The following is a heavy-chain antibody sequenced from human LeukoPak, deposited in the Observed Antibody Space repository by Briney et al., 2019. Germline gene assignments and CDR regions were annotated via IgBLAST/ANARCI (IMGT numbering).Heavy chain of an antibody. V-gene: IGHV3-74*01. CDR1: GFTFSNYW. J-gene: IGHJ4*02. CDR2: INSDGSTT. CDR3: ARGGSYSYGPFDY. D-gene: IGHD5-18*01. Sequence: GGSLRLSCAASGFTFSNYWMHWVRQAPGKGLMWVSRINSDGSTTTYADSVKGRFNISRDNAKNTLYLQMNSLSAEDTAVYYCARGGSYSYGPFDYWGQGTLSTVSS.